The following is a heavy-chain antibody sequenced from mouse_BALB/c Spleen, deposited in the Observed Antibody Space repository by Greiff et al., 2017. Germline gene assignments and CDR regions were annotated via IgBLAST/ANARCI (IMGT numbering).Heavy chain of an antibody. Sequence: EVMLVESGGGLVQPGGSLKLSCAASGFTFSSYGMSWVRQTPDKRLELVATINSNGGSTYYPDSVKGRFTISRDNAKNTLYLQMSSLKSEDTAMYYCARDRYDGHYYAMDYWGQGTSVTVSS. J-gene: IGHJ4*01. CDR1: GFTFSSYG. CDR3: ARDRYDGHYYAMDY. V-gene: IGHV5-6-3*01. D-gene: IGHD2-14*01. CDR2: INSNGGST.